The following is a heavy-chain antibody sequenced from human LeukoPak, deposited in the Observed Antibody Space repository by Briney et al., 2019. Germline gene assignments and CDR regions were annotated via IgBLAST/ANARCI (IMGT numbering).Heavy chain of an antibody. D-gene: IGHD3-9*01. Sequence: GGSLRLSCAASGFTFSSYGMHWVRQAPGKGLEWVAFIRYDGSNKYYADSVKGRFTISRDDSKNTLYLQMNSLRAEDTAVYYCVKNSDILTGYYSFFEYWGQGTLVTVSS. CDR3: VKNSDILTGYYSFFEY. V-gene: IGHV3-30*02. CDR1: GFTFSSYG. J-gene: IGHJ4*02. CDR2: IRYDGSNK.